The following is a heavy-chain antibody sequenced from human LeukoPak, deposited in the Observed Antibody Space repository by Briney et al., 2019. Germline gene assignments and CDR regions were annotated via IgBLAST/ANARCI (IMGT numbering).Heavy chain of an antibody. J-gene: IGHJ3*02. D-gene: IGHD2-21*02. CDR3: AREDSGGDCYSRSDDAFDI. CDR1: GGSISSSSYY. CDR2: IYYSGST. Sequence: SETLSLTCTVSGGSISSSSYYWGWIRQPPGKGLEWIGSIYYSGSTDYNPSLKSRVTISVDTSKNQFSLKLSSVTAADTAVYYCAREDSGGDCYSRSDDAFDIWGQGTMVTVSS. V-gene: IGHV4-39*01.